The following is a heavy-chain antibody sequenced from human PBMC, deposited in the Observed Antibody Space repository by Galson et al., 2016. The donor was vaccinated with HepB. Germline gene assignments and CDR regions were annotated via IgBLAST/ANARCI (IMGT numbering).Heavy chain of an antibody. CDR1: GGSISSNNW. J-gene: IGHJ3*02. CDR2: IYHTGTT. V-gene: IGHV4-4*02. CDR3: ARGGGYCYGTICPSPHDAFDI. D-gene: IGHD2-15*01. Sequence: ETLSLTCVVSGGSISSNNWWSWLRQPPGKGLEWIGEIYHTGTTNYTPSLESRLTISLDKSKNQFSLKVNSVTAADTAVYYCARGGGYCYGTICPSPHDAFDIWGQGTMVTVSS.